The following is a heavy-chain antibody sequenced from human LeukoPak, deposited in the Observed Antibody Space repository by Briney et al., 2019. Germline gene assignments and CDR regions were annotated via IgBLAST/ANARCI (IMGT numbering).Heavy chain of an antibody. Sequence: PGGSLRLSCAASGFTFDDYAMHWVRQAPGKGLEWVSGISWNSGSIGYADSVKGRLTISRDNTKTTLYLQMNSLRAEDTAVYYCVRGAARAYYMDVWGKGTTVTVSS. V-gene: IGHV3-9*01. J-gene: IGHJ6*03. CDR3: VRGAARAYYMDV. CDR1: GFTFDDYA. CDR2: ISWNSGSI. D-gene: IGHD6-6*01.